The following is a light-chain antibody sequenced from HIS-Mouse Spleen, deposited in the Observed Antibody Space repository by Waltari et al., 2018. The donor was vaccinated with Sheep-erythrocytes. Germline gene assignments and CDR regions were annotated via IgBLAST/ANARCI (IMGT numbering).Light chain of an antibody. J-gene: IGLJ3*02. CDR3: CSYAGSYTWV. V-gene: IGLV2-14*01. Sequence: QSALTQPASVSGSPGQSITISCTGTSSYVGGYNYVSWYQQHPGKAPKLMIYEVSNRPSGVSNRFSGSKSGNTASLTISGLQAEDEADYYCCSYAGSYTWVFGGGTKLTVL. CDR2: EVS. CDR1: SSYVGGYNY.